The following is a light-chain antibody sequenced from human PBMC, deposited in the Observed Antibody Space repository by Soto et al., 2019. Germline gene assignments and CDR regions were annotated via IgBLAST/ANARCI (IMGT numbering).Light chain of an antibody. J-gene: IGKJ1*01. CDR2: GAS. CDR1: QSVSSTY. Sequence: EIVLTQSPGTLSLSPGERATLSCRASQSVSSTYLAWYQQQPGQAPRLLIYGASNRATGIPDRFSGSGSGTDFTLTISRLEPEDFAVYYCQQYGSSSWTLGQGTKVDIK. V-gene: IGKV3-20*01. CDR3: QQYGSSSWT.